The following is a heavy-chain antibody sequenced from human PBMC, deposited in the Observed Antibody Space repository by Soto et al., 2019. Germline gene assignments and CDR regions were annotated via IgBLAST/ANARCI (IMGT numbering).Heavy chain of an antibody. CDR2: ISSHNGNT. D-gene: IGHD1-1*01. CDR3: ARGRYGDY. CDR1: GYGFTTYG. Sequence: QVHLVQSGAEVKKPGASVKVSCKGSGYGFTTYGITWVRQAPGQGLEWMAWISSHNGNTNYAQKLQSRVTVTRDTSTSTAYMELRSLRSEDTAVYYCARGRYGDYWGQGALVTVSS. V-gene: IGHV1-18*01. J-gene: IGHJ4*02.